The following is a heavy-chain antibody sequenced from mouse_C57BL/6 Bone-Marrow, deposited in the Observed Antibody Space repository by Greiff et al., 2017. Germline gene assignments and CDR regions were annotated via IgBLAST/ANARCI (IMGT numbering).Heavy chain of an antibody. CDR2: IRLKSDNYAT. J-gene: IGHJ4*01. CDR1: GFTFSNYW. CDR3: TEGYYAMDY. Sequence: DVKLQASGGGLVQPGGSMKLSCVASGFTFSNYWMNWVRQSPEKGLEWVAQIRLKSDNYATHYAESVKGRFTISRDDSKSSVYLQMNNLSAEDTGIYYCTEGYYAMDYWGQGTSVTVSS. V-gene: IGHV6-3*01.